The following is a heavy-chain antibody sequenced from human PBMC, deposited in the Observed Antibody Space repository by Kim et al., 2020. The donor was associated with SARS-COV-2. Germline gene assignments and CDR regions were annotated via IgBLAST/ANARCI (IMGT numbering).Heavy chain of an antibody. CDR3: AREVRYGSGQGKDY. V-gene: IGHV1-2*06. CDR2: INPNSGGT. Sequence: ASVKVSCKASGYTFTGYYMHWVRQAPGQGLEWMGRINPNSGGTNYAQKFQGRVTMTRDTSISTAYMELSRLRSDDTAVYYCAREVRYGSGQGKDYWGQGTLVTVSS. D-gene: IGHD3-10*01. CDR1: GYTFTGYY. J-gene: IGHJ4*02.